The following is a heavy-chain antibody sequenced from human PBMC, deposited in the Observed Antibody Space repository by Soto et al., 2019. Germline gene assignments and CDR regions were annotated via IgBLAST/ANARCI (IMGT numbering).Heavy chain of an antibody. V-gene: IGHV3-23*01. CDR3: SKPRTDSSGWSFDY. D-gene: IGHD6-19*01. Sequence: GGSLRLSCAASGFTFSSYAMSWVRQAPGKGLEWVSAISGSGGSTYYADSVKGRFTISRDNSKNTLYLQMNSLRAEDTAVYYCSKPRTDSSGWSFDYWGQGTLVTVS. J-gene: IGHJ4*02. CDR1: GFTFSSYA. CDR2: ISGSGGST.